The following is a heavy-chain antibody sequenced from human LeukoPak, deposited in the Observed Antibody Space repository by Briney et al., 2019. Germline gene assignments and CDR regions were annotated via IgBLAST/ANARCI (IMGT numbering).Heavy chain of an antibody. CDR1: GGTFSSYA. CDR2: IIPLFGTA. Sequence: SVKVSCKASGGTFSSYAISWVRQAPGQGLEWMGGIIPLFGTANYAQKFQGRVTITADESTNTAYMELSSLRSEDTAVYYCARDRAILVRGIYSIDYWGQGPLVTVSS. D-gene: IGHD3-10*01. V-gene: IGHV1-69*13. CDR3: ARDRAILVRGIYSIDY. J-gene: IGHJ4*02.